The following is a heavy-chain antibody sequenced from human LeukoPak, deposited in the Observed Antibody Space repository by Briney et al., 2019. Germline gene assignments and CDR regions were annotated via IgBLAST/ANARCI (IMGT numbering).Heavy chain of an antibody. CDR2: ISYDGSKT. CDR1: GFTFNIYA. CDR3: ARTMYITGSSDFDY. J-gene: IGHJ4*02. D-gene: IGHD1-1*01. V-gene: IGHV3-30-3*01. Sequence: GRPLRLSCAASGFTFNIYAMHWVRQAPGKGLEWVAVISYDGSKTYYADSVKGRFTISRDNSKNTLYLQMNSLRAEDTALYYCARTMYITGSSDFDYWGQGTLVTVSS.